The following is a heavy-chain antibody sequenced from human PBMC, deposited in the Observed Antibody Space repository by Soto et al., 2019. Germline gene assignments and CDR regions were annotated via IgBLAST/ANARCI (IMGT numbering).Heavy chain of an antibody. CDR3: TSPRIAVAGSTPDYYGMDV. Sequence: EVQLVESGGGLVQPGGSLKLSCAASGFTFSGSAMHWVRQASGKGLEWVGRIRSKANSYATAYAASVKGRFTISRDDSKNTAYLQMNSLKTEDTAAYYCTSPRIAVAGSTPDYYGMDVWGQGTTVTVSS. CDR1: GFTFSGSA. V-gene: IGHV3-73*02. D-gene: IGHD6-19*01. CDR2: IRSKANSYAT. J-gene: IGHJ6*02.